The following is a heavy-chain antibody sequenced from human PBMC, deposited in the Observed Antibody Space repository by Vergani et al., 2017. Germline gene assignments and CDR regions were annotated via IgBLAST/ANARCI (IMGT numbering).Heavy chain of an antibody. CDR2: IYYSGST. D-gene: IGHD4-17*01. CDR1: GGSISSYY. CDR3: ARDYGDYGIYYYGMDV. J-gene: IGHJ6*02. Sequence: QVQLQQWGAGLLKPSETLSLTCTVSGGSISSYYWSWIRQPPGKGLEWIGYIYYSGSTNYNPSLKSRVTISVDTSKNQFSLKLSSVTAADTAVYYCARDYGDYGIYYYGMDVWGQGP. V-gene: IGHV4-59*01.